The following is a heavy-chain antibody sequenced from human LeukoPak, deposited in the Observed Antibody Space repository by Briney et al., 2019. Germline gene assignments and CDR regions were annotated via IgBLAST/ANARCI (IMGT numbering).Heavy chain of an antibody. Sequence: QAGGSLRLSCSASGFTFTTYTMYWVRQAPGKGLEYVSVINGDGRSTYYADSVKGRFTISRDNAKNTLYLQMNSLRAEDTAVYYCARTLADAYGSGSYWSYYYYGMDVWGQGTTVTVSS. V-gene: IGHV3-64*04. CDR1: GFTFTTYT. D-gene: IGHD3-10*01. J-gene: IGHJ6*02. CDR3: ARTLADAYGSGSYWSYYYYGMDV. CDR2: INGDGRST.